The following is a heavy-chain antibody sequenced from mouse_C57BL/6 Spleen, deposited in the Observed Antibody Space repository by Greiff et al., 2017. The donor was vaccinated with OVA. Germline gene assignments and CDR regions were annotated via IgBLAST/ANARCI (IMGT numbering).Heavy chain of an antibody. J-gene: IGHJ3*01. CDR2: ISSGGDYT. D-gene: IGHD2-5*01. CDR1: GFTFSSYA. CDR3: TRDPSSYSTYVGFAY. Sequence: EVKLVESGEGLVKPGGSLKLSCAASGFTFSSYAMSWVRQTPEKRLEWVAYISSGGDYTYYADTVKGRFTISRDNARNTLYLQMSSLKSEDTAMYYCTRDPSSYSTYVGFAYWGQGTLVTVSA. V-gene: IGHV5-9-1*02.